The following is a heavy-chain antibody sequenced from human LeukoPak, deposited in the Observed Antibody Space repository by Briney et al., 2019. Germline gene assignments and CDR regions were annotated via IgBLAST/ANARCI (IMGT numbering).Heavy chain of an antibody. CDR1: GDSVSRNSAA. Sequence: SQTLSLTCAISGDSVSRNSAAWNWVRQSASRGLEWLERTYYKSKWYDDYAVSVKSRITITPDTSTNRFSLRLTSVTPEDTAVYYCTRTKDGYFQNWGQGTLVSVSS. J-gene: IGHJ1*01. CDR3: TRTKDGYFQN. CDR2: TYYKSKWYD. V-gene: IGHV6-1*01.